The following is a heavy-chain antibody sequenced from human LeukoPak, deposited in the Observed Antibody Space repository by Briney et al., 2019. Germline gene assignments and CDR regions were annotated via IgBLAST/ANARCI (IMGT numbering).Heavy chain of an antibody. V-gene: IGHV3-23*01. CDR2: ISGSGGST. J-gene: IGHJ4*02. CDR3: AHYPASLGESDFFDY. D-gene: IGHD3-16*01. CDR1: GDSFTSVTDY. Sequence: ETLSLTCTVSGDSFTSVTDYWAWIRQPPGKGLEWVSAISGSGGSTYYADSVKGRFTISRDNSKNTLYLQMNSLRAEDTAVYYCAHYPASLGESDFFDYWGQGTLVTVSS.